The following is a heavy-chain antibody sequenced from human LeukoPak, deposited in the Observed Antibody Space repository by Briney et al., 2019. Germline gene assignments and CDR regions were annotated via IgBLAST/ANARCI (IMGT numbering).Heavy chain of an antibody. Sequence: SETLSLTCTVSGGSISSYYWSWIRQPPGKGLEWIGYIYYSGSTNYNPSLKSRVTISVDTSKNQFSLKLSSVTAADTAVYYCVRAGYHYYGMDVWGQGTTVTVSS. CDR2: IYYSGST. CDR1: GGSISSYY. J-gene: IGHJ6*02. V-gene: IGHV4-59*01. CDR3: VRAGYHYYGMDV.